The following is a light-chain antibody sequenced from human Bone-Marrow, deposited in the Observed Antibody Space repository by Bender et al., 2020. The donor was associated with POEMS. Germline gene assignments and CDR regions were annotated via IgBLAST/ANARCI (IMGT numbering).Light chain of an antibody. Sequence: QSALTQPASVSGSPGQSITISCTGTDSDIAMFNVVSWYQQFPGEAPRLMIYDVSKRPSGVSNRFSGSKSGNTASLTISGLQSDDEADYYCTSFTAGTPLGVFGGGTKLTVL. CDR3: TSFTAGTPLGV. V-gene: IGLV2-14*03. CDR2: DVS. CDR1: DSDIAMFNV. J-gene: IGLJ3*02.